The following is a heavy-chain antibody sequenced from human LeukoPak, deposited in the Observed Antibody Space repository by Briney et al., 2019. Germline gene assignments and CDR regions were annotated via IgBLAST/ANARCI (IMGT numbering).Heavy chain of an antibody. CDR3: AREAVERRDLYYYYHYMDG. D-gene: IGHD4-23*01. CDR1: GFTFSSYG. Sequence: PGGSLRLSCAGSGFTFSSYGMHWLRQAPGKGWVWVADIWYGGSNKYYADSVKGRFTISRDNSKDTLYLQMNSLRAEDTAVYYCAREAVERRDLYYYYHYMDGGGKGTTATVS. V-gene: IGHV3-33*01. J-gene: IGHJ6*03. CDR2: IWYGGSNK.